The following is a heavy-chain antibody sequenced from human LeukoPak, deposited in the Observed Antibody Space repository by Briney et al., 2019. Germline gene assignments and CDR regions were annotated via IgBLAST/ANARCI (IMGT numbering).Heavy chain of an antibody. CDR2: ISGSGGST. CDR3: AKDTYSYGYIHYYXXGMDV. V-gene: IGHV3-23*01. CDR1: GFTFSSYA. Sequence: PGGSLRLSCAASGFTFSSYAMSWVRQAPGKGLEWVSAISGSGGSTYYADSVKGRFTISRDNSKNTLYLQMNSLRAEDTAVYYCAKDTYSYGYIHYYXXGMDVWGQGTTVTVSS. J-gene: IGHJ6*02. D-gene: IGHD5-18*01.